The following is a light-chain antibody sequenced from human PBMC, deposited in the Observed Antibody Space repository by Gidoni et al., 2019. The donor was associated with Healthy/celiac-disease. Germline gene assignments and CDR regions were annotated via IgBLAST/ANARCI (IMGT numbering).Light chain of an antibody. CDR2: WAS. J-gene: IGKJ2*01. V-gene: IGKV4-1*01. CDR3: QQYYSTPRT. Sequence: DIVMTQSPDSLAVSLGERATINCKSSQSALYSSNNKNYLAWYQQKPGQPPKLPIYWASTRESGVPDRLSGSGSGTDYTLTISSLQAEDVAVYYCQQYYSTPRTFGQGTKLEIK. CDR1: QSALYSSNNKNY.